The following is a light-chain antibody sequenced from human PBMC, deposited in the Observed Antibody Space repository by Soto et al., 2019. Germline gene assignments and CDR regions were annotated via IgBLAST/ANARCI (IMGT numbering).Light chain of an antibody. V-gene: IGKV4-1*01. CDR3: QQRSNWPPIT. J-gene: IGKJ5*01. CDR2: WAS. CDR1: QSVLYSSNNENS. Sequence: DIVMTQSPDSLAVSLGERATINCKSSQSVLYSSNNENSLAWYQQKPGQPPKLLIYWASTRESGVPDRFSGGGSGTDFTLTISSLEPEDFAVYYCQQRSNWPPITFGQGTRLEIK.